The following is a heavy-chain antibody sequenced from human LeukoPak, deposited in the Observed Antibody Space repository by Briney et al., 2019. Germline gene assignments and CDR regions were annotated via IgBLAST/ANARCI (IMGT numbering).Heavy chain of an antibody. CDR1: GFTFSCYW. J-gene: IGHJ4*02. V-gene: IGHV3-74*01. Sequence: GGSLRLSCAASGFTFSCYWMHWVRQAPGKGLVWVSRINSDGSSTSYADSVKGRFTISRDNAKNTLYLQMNSLRAEDTAVYYCARDFSGWYDGDFDYWGQGTLVTVSS. CDR2: INSDGSST. D-gene: IGHD6-19*01. CDR3: ARDFSGWYDGDFDY.